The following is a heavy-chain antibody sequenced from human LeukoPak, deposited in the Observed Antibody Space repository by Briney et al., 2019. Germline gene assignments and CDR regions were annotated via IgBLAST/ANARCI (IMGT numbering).Heavy chain of an antibody. CDR1: GFSFSEHG. Sequence: PGGPLRLSCAASGFSFSEHGMHWVRQAPGKGPEGVTVTWYDGSNNHYADSVKGRFTISRDNSKNTVFLEMNRLRAEDTAVYHCARDRYFGSDGFDIWGPGTMVIVSS. V-gene: IGHV3-33*01. D-gene: IGHD3-10*01. J-gene: IGHJ3*02. CDR2: TWYDGSNN. CDR3: ARDRYFGSDGFDI.